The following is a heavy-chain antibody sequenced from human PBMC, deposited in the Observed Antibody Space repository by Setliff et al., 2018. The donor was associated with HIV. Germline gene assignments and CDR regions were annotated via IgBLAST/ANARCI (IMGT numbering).Heavy chain of an antibody. CDR1: GGSISISD. CDR3: ARRSDWFDP. V-gene: IGHV4-4*09. Sequence: PSETLSLTCTVSGGSISISDWSWIRQPPGKGLEWIGCIYTSGNNNYDPSLKSRVTISVDTSKNQFSLKLASVTAADTAVYFCARRSDWFDPWGQGTLVTVSS. CDR2: IYTSGNN. J-gene: IGHJ5*02.